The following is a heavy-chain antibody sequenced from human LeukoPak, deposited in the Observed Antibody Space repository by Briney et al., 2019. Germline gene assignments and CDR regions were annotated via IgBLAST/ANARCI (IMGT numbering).Heavy chain of an antibody. CDR2: INFNSGDT. CDR3: VRERGATVDY. CDR1: GYTFTDYY. D-gene: IGHD1-26*01. Sequence: ASVKVSCKASGYTFTDYYIHWVRQAPGQGLEWMGWINFNSGDTNYAQKFQGRVTVTRDTSISTTYMELSSLRADDTAIYHCVRERGATVDYWGQGTLVTVSS. V-gene: IGHV1-2*02. J-gene: IGHJ4*02.